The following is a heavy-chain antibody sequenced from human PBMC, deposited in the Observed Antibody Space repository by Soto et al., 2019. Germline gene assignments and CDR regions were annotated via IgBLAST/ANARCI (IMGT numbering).Heavy chain of an antibody. Sequence: PGGSLRLSCAASGFTFSSYSMNWVRQAPGKGLEWVSSISSSSSYIYYADSVKGRFTISRDNAKNSLYLQMNSLRAEDTAVYYCAKDGAYYDILTGYYRAHYLYYYYGMDVWGQGTTVTVSS. D-gene: IGHD3-9*01. J-gene: IGHJ6*02. CDR3: AKDGAYYDILTGYYRAHYLYYYYGMDV. V-gene: IGHV3-21*01. CDR2: ISSSSSYI. CDR1: GFTFSSYS.